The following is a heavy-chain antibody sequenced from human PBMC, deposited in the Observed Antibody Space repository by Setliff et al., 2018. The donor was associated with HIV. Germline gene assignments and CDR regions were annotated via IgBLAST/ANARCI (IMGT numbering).Heavy chain of an antibody. CDR1: GFTFSIYA. Sequence: GGSLRLSCAASGFTFSIYAIHWVRQAPGKGLEWVAVISYDGSDKYYADSVKGRFTISRDNSKNTLYLQMNSLRTEDTAAYYCARGYCDTSGCLRGGDVSWGQGTLVTVSS. CDR2: ISYDGSDK. CDR3: ARGYCDTSGCLRGGDVS. D-gene: IGHD3-22*01. V-gene: IGHV3-30*04. J-gene: IGHJ5*02.